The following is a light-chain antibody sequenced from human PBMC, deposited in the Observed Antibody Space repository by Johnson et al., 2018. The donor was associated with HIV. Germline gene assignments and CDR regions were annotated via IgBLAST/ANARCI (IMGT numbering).Light chain of an antibody. CDR3: GTWDSSLSAA. J-gene: IGLJ1*01. CDR2: ENN. V-gene: IGLV1-51*02. Sequence: QSVLTQPPSVSAAPGQKVTISCSGSSSNIGNNYVSWYQQLPGTAHKLLIYENNKRPSGIPDRFSGSKSGTSATLGITGLQTGDEADYYCGTWDSSLSAAFGTGTKVTVL. CDR1: SSNIGNNY.